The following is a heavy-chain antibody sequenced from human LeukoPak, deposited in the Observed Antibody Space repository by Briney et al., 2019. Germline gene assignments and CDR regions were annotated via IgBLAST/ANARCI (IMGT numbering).Heavy chain of an antibody. J-gene: IGHJ3*02. CDR2: ISCGGTTI. CDR1: GFTFSSYE. V-gene: IGHV3-48*03. D-gene: IGHD3-10*01. CDR3: GAGRQFVGAFDI. Sequence: GGSLRLSCAASGFTFSSYELYWVRQAPGKGLEWVSYISCGGTTIKYADSVKGQFTISRDDAKKSLYLQMNSLTAQATPIYYCGAGRQFVGAFDIWGQGTLVTVSS.